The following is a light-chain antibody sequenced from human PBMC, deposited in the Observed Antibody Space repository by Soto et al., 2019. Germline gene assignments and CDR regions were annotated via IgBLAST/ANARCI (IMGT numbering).Light chain of an antibody. V-gene: IGLV1-51*02. CDR3: GTWDSSLSAGV. J-gene: IGLJ1*01. CDR2: ENN. Sequence: QSVLTQPPSVSVAPGQRVTISCSGSSSNIGNNYVSWYQHLPGTAPKLLIYENNKRPSGIPDRFSGSKSGTSATLGITGLQTGDEADYYCGTWDSSLSAGVLGSGTKLTVL. CDR1: SSNIGNNY.